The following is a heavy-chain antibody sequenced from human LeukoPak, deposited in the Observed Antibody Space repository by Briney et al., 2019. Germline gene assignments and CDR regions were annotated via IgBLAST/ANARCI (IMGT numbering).Heavy chain of an antibody. CDR1: GGSVSSGRYY. CDR3: ARVVDNWNYEDYYYMDV. D-gene: IGHD1-7*01. CDR2: ISTSGIT. Sequence: SQTLSLTCTVSGGSVSSGRYYWSWIRQPAGKGLEWIGRISTSGITDYNASLKSRVSISVDTSENQFSLKLSSVTAADTAVYYCARVVDNWNYEDYYYMDVWGKGTTVTVSS. J-gene: IGHJ6*03. V-gene: IGHV4-61*02.